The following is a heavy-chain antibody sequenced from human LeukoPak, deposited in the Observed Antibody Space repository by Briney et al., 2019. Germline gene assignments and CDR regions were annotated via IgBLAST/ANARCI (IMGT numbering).Heavy chain of an antibody. V-gene: IGHV4-39*01. D-gene: IGHD6-19*01. J-gene: IGHJ4*02. CDR3: ARYSGSYFDY. CDR1: GGSISSSDYY. Sequence: SETLSLTCSVSGGSISSSDYYWGWIRQPPGKGLEWIGSIYYSGTTYYNPSLKSRVIISVDTSKNQFSLKLRSVTAADTAVYYCARYSGSYFDYWGQGALVTVSS. CDR2: IYYSGTT.